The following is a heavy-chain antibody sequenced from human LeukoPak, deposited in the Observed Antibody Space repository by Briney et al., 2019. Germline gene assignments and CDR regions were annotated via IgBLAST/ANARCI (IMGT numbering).Heavy chain of an antibody. V-gene: IGHV4-31*03. CDR2: IYYSGGT. Sequence: PSETLSLTCTVSGASISSGGYYWSWIRQHPGKGLEWSGYIYYSGGTGYNPSLKSRVTISEDTSKKQFSLKLSSVTAADTAVYYCAGDGDDCSGGSCYVFWGQGTLVTVSS. CDR3: AGDGDDCSGGSCYVF. CDR1: GASISSGGYY. D-gene: IGHD2-15*01. J-gene: IGHJ4*02.